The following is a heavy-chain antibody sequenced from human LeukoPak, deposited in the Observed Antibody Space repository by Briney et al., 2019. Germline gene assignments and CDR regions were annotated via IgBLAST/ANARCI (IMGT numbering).Heavy chain of an antibody. Sequence: PSGTLSLTCAVSGGSISSSNWWSWVRQPPGKGLEWIGEIYHSGSTNYNPSLKSRVTISVDTSKNQFSLKLSSVTAADTAVYYCARSGGYTSLYFPQQLPMMNWFDPWGQGTLVTVSS. V-gene: IGHV4-4*02. J-gene: IGHJ5*02. CDR2: IYHSGST. D-gene: IGHD5-24*01. CDR3: ARSGGYTSLYFPQQLPMMNWFDP. CDR1: GGSISSSNW.